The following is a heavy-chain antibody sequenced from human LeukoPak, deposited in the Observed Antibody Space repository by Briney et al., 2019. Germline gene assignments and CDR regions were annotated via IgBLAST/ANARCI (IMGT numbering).Heavy chain of an antibody. J-gene: IGHJ3*02. CDR2: IYYSGST. CDR1: GGSISSYY. V-gene: IGHV4-39*07. CDR3: ARGGDYYYDSSGYYYGDAFDI. D-gene: IGHD3-22*01. Sequence: SETLSLTCTVPGGSISSYYWGWIRQPPGKGLEWIGSIYYSGSTYYNPSLKSRVTISVDTSKNQFSLKLSSVTAADTAVYYCARGGDYYYDSSGYYYGDAFDIWGQGTMVTVSS.